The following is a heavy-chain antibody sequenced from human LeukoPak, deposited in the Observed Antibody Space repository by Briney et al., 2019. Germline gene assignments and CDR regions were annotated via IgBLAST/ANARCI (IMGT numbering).Heavy chain of an antibody. D-gene: IGHD2-21*01. CDR2: ISGPGGAT. V-gene: IGHV3-23*01. CDR1: GFSFWNYA. Sequence: PGGSLRLSCVAPGFSFWNYAMSWVRQAPRKGVQWVSQISGPGGATWYAGLARDRFTISRDNSKKTLYLQMSGLRVEDAAMYYCVKDPRDTYGTNWFVSWGQGTLLIVSS. CDR3: VKDPRDTYGTNWFVS. J-gene: IGHJ5*01.